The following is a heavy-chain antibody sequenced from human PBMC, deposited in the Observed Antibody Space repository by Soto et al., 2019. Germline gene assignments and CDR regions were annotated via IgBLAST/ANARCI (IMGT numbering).Heavy chain of an antibody. CDR1: GYTFSSYD. D-gene: IGHD6-19*01. CDR2: LNPNSGYT. J-gene: IGHJ4*02. V-gene: IGHV1-8*01. Sequence: QVQLVQSGAEVKKPGASVKVSCKASGYTFSSYDINWVRQATGQGLEWMGWLNPNSGYTGYAQKFQGRVTLTRNTSITTAYIELSSLTSDDTAVYYCATSGGGWYLYWGQGTLVTVSS. CDR3: ATSGGGWYLY.